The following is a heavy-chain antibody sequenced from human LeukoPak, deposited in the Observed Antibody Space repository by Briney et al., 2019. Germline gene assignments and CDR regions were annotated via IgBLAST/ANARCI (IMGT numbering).Heavy chain of an antibody. Sequence: SETLSLTCTVSGGSISSYYWSWIRQPAGKGLEWIGRIYTSGSTNYNPSLKSRVTMSVDTSKNQFSLKLSSVTAGDTAVYYCARDSHYYDSSGYYFDYWGQGTLVTVSS. CDR2: IYTSGST. V-gene: IGHV4-4*07. J-gene: IGHJ4*02. CDR1: GGSISSYY. D-gene: IGHD3-22*01. CDR3: ARDSHYYDSSGYYFDY.